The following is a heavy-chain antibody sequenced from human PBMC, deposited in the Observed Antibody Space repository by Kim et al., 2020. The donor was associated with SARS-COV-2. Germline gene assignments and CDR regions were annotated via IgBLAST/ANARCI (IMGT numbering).Heavy chain of an antibody. J-gene: IGHJ4*02. D-gene: IGHD2-2*01. V-gene: IGHV3-23*01. CDR3: AEYTSGGSVPAARYFDY. Sequence: GGSLRLSCAASGFTFSSYAMSWVRQAPGKGLEWVSAISGSGGSTYYADSVKGRFTISRANSKNTLYLQMNSLRAEDTAVYYCAEYTSGGSVPAARYFDYWGQGTLVTVSS. CDR2: ISGSGGST. CDR1: GFTFSSYA.